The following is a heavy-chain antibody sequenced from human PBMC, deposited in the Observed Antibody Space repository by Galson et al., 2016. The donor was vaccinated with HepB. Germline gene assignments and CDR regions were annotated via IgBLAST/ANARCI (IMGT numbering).Heavy chain of an antibody. V-gene: IGHV3-23*01. CDR3: AKDASTSWGFLYYFDS. CDR2: IRGSGSST. CDR1: GFTFSTYT. D-gene: IGHD3-16*01. J-gene: IGHJ4*02. Sequence: SLRLSCAASGFTFSTYTMTWVRQAPGKGLEWISAIRGSGSSTFYADSVQGRFTISRDNSKNTLSPQMSSLRAEDTAVYYCAKDASTSWGFLYYFDSWGQGTLVTVSS.